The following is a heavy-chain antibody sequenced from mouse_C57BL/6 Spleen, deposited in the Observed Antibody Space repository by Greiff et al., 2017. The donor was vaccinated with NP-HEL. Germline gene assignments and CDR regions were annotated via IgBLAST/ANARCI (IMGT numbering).Heavy chain of an antibody. CDR3: ARGPITTVVAPFAY. CDR1: GYSITSGYY. D-gene: IGHD1-1*01. J-gene: IGHJ3*01. CDR2: ISYDGSN. Sequence: EVQVVESGPGLVKPSQSLSLTCSVTGYSITSGYYWNWIRQFPGNKLEWMGYISYDGSNNYNPSLKNRISITRDTSKNQFFLKLNSVTTEDTATYYCARGPITTVVAPFAYWGQGTLVTVSA. V-gene: IGHV3-6*01.